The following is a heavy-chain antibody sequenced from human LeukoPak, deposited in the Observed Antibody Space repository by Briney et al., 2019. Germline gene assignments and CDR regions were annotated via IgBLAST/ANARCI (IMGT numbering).Heavy chain of an antibody. V-gene: IGHV4-30-4*01. J-gene: IGHJ4*02. CDR1: GGSISSGDYY. Sequence: SETLSLTCTVSGGSISSGDYYWSWIRQPPGKGLEWIGYIYYSGSTYYNPSLKSRVTISVDTSKNQFSLKLSSVTAADTAVYYCARGIPTTVLPFFDYWGQGTLVTVSS. CDR2: IYYSGST. D-gene: IGHD4-11*01. CDR3: ARGIPTTVLPFFDY.